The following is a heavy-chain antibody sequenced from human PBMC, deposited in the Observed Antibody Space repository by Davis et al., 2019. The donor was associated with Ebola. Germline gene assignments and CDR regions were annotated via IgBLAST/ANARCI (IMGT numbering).Heavy chain of an antibody. Sequence: AASVKVSCKASGGTFSSYAISWVRQAPGQGLEWMGGIIPIFGTANYAQKFQGRVTITADESTSTAYMELSSLRSEDTAVYYCARVVVIAVAGTRGGMDVWGKGTTVTVSS. J-gene: IGHJ6*04. D-gene: IGHD6-19*01. V-gene: IGHV1-69*13. CDR2: IIPIFGTA. CDR3: ARVVVIAVAGTRGGMDV. CDR1: GGTFSSYA.